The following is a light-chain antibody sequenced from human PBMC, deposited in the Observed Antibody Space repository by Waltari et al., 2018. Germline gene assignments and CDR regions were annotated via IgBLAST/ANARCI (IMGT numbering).Light chain of an antibody. J-gene: IGLJ2*01. V-gene: IGLV2-14*03. Sequence: QSALTQPASVSGSPGQSITISCTGTSSDFDTYTFVSWYQQYPGRAPTLLIYDFSNRPSAVFNRFAGSKSGSTASLTISGLQAEDDADYYCSSYRPTSTPVFGGGTKLTVL. CDR3: SSYRPTSTPV. CDR1: SSDFDTYTF. CDR2: DFS.